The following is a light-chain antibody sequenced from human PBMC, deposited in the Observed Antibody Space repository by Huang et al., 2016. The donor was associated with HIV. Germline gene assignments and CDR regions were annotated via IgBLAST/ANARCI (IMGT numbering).Light chain of an antibody. CDR1: QTLVHTDGNTY. CDR3: MQGTHWPPGT. J-gene: IGKJ1*01. V-gene: IGKV2-30*02. CDR2: KVS. Sequence: DVIMTQSPLLLPVTLGQPAAISCRSSQTLVHTDGNTYLNWFLQRPGQSPRRLIYKVSNRDSGVPDRFTGSGSGIEFTLTISRVEAEYVGIYYCMQGTHWPPGTFGQGTNMEIK.